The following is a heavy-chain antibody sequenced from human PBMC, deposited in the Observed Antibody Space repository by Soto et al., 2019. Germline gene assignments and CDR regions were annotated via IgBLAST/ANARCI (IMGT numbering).Heavy chain of an antibody. CDR2: INAGSGGT. V-gene: IGHV1-3*01. Sequence: ASVKVSCKASGYTFTSYNMHWVRQAPGRRLEWMGWINAGSGGTAYSQTFQGRVTISRDTSASTAYMELSSLRSEDTAVYYCVGGGSCSNYNADAFEVWGQGTMVTVSS. CDR1: GYTFTSYN. D-gene: IGHD3-10*01. J-gene: IGHJ3*01. CDR3: VGGGSCSNYNADAFEV.